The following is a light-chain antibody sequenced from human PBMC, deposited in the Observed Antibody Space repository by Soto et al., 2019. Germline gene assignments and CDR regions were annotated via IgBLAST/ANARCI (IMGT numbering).Light chain of an antibody. J-gene: IGKJ1*01. CDR2: WAS. CDR3: QQYYSPWT. Sequence: DIVMTQSPDSLAVSLGERATINCKSSQSVLHSSNNKNYLAWYQQKPGQPPKLLIYWASTRESGVPDRFSGSGSGTDFTLSISSLQAEDVAVYYCQQYYSPWTFGQGTKVDIK. CDR1: QSVLHSSNNKNY. V-gene: IGKV4-1*01.